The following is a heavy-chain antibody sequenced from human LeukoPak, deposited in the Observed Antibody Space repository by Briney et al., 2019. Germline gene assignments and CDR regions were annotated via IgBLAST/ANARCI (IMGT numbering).Heavy chain of an antibody. CDR3: ARSRSTYYDSSGHAFDI. D-gene: IGHD3-22*01. Sequence: ASVKVSCKASGYTFTSYYMHWVRQAPGQGLEWMGIINPSGGSTSYAQKFQGRVTMTRDMSTSTVYMELSSLRSEDTAVYYCARSRSTYYDSSGHAFDIWGQGTMVTVSS. V-gene: IGHV1-46*01. CDR2: INPSGGST. CDR1: GYTFTSYY. J-gene: IGHJ3*02.